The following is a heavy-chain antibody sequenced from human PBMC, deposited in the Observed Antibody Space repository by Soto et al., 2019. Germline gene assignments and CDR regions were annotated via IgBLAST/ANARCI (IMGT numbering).Heavy chain of an antibody. CDR2: IYTDGTT. V-gene: IGHV4-4*07. D-gene: IGHD2-15*01. J-gene: IGHJ4*02. Sequence: QVQLQVSGPGQVKPSETLSLTYTVSGDSISDYFYWSWIRQPAGKGLEWIGRIYTDGTTKYNPSLKSRVTLSLDTSKNQFSLRLSSVTAADTAVYYFAREVRGGFTGIFDQWGRGSRVTVSS. CDR3: AREVRGGFTGIFDQ. CDR1: GDSISDYFY.